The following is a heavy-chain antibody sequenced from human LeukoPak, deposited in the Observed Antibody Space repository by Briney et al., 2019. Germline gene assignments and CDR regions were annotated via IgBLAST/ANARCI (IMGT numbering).Heavy chain of an antibody. Sequence: GGSLRLSCAACGFSFSSYAMSLVRQAPGKGLEWVSAISGSGGSTYYADSVKGRFTISRDNSKNTLYLQMNSLRAEDTAVYYCAASAGPINFWGQGTLVTVSS. V-gene: IGHV3-23*01. J-gene: IGHJ4*02. CDR3: AASAGPINF. CDR2: ISGSGGST. D-gene: IGHD3-10*01. CDR1: GFSFSSYA.